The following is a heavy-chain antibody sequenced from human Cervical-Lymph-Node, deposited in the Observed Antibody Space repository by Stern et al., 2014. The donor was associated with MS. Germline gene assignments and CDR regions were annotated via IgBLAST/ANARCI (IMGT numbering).Heavy chain of an antibody. CDR2: SYYSGST. V-gene: IGHV4-59*01. CDR3: ARGTYYYDSSGYYVFDY. Sequence: VQLVESGPGLVKPSETLSLTCTVSGGSISSYYWSWIRQPPGKGLEWIGYSYYSGSTNYNPSLKSRVTIAVDTSKNQFSLKLSSVTAADTAVYYCARGTYYYDSSGYYVFDYWGQGTLVTVSS. D-gene: IGHD3-22*01. CDR1: GGSISSYY. J-gene: IGHJ4*02.